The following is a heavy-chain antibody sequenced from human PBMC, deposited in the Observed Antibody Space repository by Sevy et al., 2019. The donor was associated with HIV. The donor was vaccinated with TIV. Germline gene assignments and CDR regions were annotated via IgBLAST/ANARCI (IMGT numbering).Heavy chain of an antibody. CDR2: INSDGKIK. CDR1: GFTLSIYW. V-gene: IGHV3-74*01. CDR3: VRGSTGTFGH. J-gene: IGHJ4*02. Sequence: GGSLRLSCAASGFTLSIYWMHWVRQVPGKGLVWVSHINSDGKIKRYEDSVEGRFTISRDNAEKTVYLQMNSLRADDTAVYYCVRGSTGTFGHWGQGTLVTVSS. D-gene: IGHD3-9*01.